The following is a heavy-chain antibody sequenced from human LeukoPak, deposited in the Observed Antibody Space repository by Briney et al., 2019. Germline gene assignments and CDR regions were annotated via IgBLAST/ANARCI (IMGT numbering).Heavy chain of an antibody. V-gene: IGHV3-23*01. CDR3: ARCRVGVLGELSLRATGLSNWYFDL. Sequence: GGSLRLSCAASGFTFSSYAMSWVRQAPGKGLEWVSAISGSGGSTYYADSVKGRFTISRDNSKNTLYLQMNSLRAEDTAVYYCARCRVGVLGELSLRATGLSNWYFDLWGRGTLVTVSS. D-gene: IGHD3-16*02. CDR2: ISGSGGST. J-gene: IGHJ2*01. CDR1: GFTFSSYA.